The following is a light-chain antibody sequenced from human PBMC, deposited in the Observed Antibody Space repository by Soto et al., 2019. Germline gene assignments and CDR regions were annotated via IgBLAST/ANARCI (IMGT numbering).Light chain of an antibody. CDR1: KLGDKY. V-gene: IGLV3-1*01. J-gene: IGLJ2*01. CDR2: QDN. Sequence: SYELTQPPSVSVSPGQTASVPCSGDKLGDKYACWYQQKPGQSPVLVIYQDNRRPSGIPERFSGSNSGNTATLTIRGTQAMDEADYYCQAWDSDNVVFGGGTQLTVL. CDR3: QAWDSDNVV.